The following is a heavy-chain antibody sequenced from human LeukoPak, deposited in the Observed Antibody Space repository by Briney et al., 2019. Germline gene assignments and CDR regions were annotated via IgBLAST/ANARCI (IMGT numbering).Heavy chain of an antibody. Sequence: ASVKVSCKASGYTITNNYMHWVRQAPGQGLEWMGVINPSSTGTSYAQKFQGRITMSRDTSTSTVYMELSSLRPEDTAFYYCATDHSMANTAWWFDPWGQGTLVTVSS. V-gene: IGHV1-46*01. CDR1: GYTITNNY. CDR3: ATDHSMANTAWWFDP. J-gene: IGHJ5*02. CDR2: INPSSTGT. D-gene: IGHD5-24*01.